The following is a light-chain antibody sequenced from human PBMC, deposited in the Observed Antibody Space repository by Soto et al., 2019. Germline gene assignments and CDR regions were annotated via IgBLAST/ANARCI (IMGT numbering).Light chain of an antibody. Sequence: QSALTQPASVSGSPGQSITISCTGTSSDVGGYNLVSWYQQHPGKAPKLMIFEGTKRPSGVSNRFSASKSGNTASLTISGLQAEDEADYYCSSYAGRSTPWVFGGGTKVTVL. CDR1: SSDVGGYNL. CDR2: EGT. CDR3: SSYAGRSTPWV. V-gene: IGLV2-23*01. J-gene: IGLJ3*02.